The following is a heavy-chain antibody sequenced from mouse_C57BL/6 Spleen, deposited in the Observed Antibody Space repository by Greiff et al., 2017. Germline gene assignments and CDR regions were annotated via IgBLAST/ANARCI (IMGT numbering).Heavy chain of an antibody. V-gene: IGHV14-4*01. CDR2: IDPENGDT. J-gene: IGHJ3*01. Sequence: VQLQQSGAELVRPGASVKLSCTASGFNIKDDYMHWVKQRPEQGLEGIGWIDPENGDTEYASKFQGKATITADTSSNTAYLQRSSLTSEDTAVYYCTTWTTVVATPAYWGQGTLVTVSA. D-gene: IGHD1-1*01. CDR3: TTWTTVVATPAY. CDR1: GFNIKDDY.